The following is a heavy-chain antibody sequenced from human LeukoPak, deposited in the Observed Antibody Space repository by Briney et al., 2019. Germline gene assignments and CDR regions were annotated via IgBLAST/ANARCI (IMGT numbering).Heavy chain of an antibody. Sequence: PGGSLRLSCTASGFTFSEYVMSWVRQAPGKGLEWVAFIRYDGSNKYYADSVKGRFTISRDNSKNTLYLQMNSLRAEDTAVYYCAKVSYGDYLADYWGQGTLVTVSS. V-gene: IGHV3-30*02. J-gene: IGHJ4*02. CDR2: IRYDGSNK. CDR1: GFTFSEYV. CDR3: AKVSYGDYLADY. D-gene: IGHD4-17*01.